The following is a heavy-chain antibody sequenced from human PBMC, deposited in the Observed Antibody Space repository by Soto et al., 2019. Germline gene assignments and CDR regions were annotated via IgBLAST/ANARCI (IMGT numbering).Heavy chain of an antibody. CDR1: GFTFSSYG. J-gene: IGHJ6*02. Sequence: GGSLRLSCAASGFTFSSYGMHWVRQAPGKGLEWVAVISYDGSNKYYADSVKGRFTISRDNSKNTLYLQMNSLRAEDTAVYYCAKNPTENYYGMDVWGQGTTVTVSS. CDR3: AKNPTENYYGMDV. CDR2: ISYDGSNK. V-gene: IGHV3-30*18.